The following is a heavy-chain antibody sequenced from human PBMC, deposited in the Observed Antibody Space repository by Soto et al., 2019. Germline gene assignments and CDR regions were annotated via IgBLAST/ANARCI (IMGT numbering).Heavy chain of an antibody. V-gene: IGHV4-39*01. Sequence: QLQLQESGPGLVKPSETLSLTCTVSGGSISSSSYYWGWIRQPPGKGLEWIGRIYYSGSTYYNPSLKSRVTIPVDTSKTQFSLKLRSVTAADTAVYYCATLWGQDWGQGTLVTVSS. CDR1: GGSISSSSYY. CDR3: ATLWGQD. J-gene: IGHJ4*02. CDR2: IYYSGST. D-gene: IGHD3-10*01.